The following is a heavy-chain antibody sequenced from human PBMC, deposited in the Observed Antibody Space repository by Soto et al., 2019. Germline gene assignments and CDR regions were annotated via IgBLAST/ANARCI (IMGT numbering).Heavy chain of an antibody. D-gene: IGHD2-15*01. J-gene: IGHJ5*02. Sequence: ASVKVSCKASGYTFTSYDINWVRQATGQGLEWMGWMNPNSGNTGYAQKFQGRVTMTRNTSISTAYMELSSLRSEDTAVYYCARGPKAGYCSGGSCPLEFDPWGQGTLVTVSS. V-gene: IGHV1-8*01. CDR2: MNPNSGNT. CDR3: ARGPKAGYCSGGSCPLEFDP. CDR1: GYTFTSYD.